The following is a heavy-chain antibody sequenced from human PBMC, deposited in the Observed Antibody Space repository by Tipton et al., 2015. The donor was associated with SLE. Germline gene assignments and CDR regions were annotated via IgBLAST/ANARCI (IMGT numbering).Heavy chain of an antibody. J-gene: IGHJ6*02. CDR3: VRDWEGDRPEAGMDV. CDR1: GGSISSSNW. CDR2: IYHSGST. D-gene: IGHD1-26*01. Sequence: SLRLSCAVSGGSISSSNWWSWVRQPPGKGLEWIGEIYHSGSTYYNPSLKSRVTISVDTSKNQFSLKLSSVTATDTAVYYCVRDWEGDRPEAGMDVWGQGTTVTVSS. V-gene: IGHV4-4*02.